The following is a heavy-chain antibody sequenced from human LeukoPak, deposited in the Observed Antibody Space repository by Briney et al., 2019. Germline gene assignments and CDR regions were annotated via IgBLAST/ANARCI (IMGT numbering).Heavy chain of an antibody. CDR2: INWNGGST. J-gene: IGHJ3*02. CDR3: AKSLPYKSWGSSWPDAFDI. Sequence: EGSLRLSCAASGFTFDDYGMSWVRQAPGKGLEWVSGINWNGGSTGYADSVKGRFTISRDNAKNSLYLQMNSLRPEDMALYYCAKSLPYKSWGSSWPDAFDIWGQGTMVTVSS. D-gene: IGHD6-13*01. V-gene: IGHV3-20*04. CDR1: GFTFDDYG.